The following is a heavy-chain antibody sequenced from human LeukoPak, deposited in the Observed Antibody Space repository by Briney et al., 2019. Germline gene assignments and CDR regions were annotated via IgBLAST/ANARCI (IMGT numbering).Heavy chain of an antibody. CDR2: INWNGGST. V-gene: IGHV3-20*04. D-gene: IGHD1-26*01. CDR1: GFMFADYG. J-gene: IGHJ4*02. Sequence: EGSLRLSCAASGFMFADYGMTWVRQVPGKGLEWVSGINWNGGSTGYVDSVKGRFTISRDNAKNALFLQMNNLRAEDTAFYYCARGEWDLRDWGQGTPVIVSS. CDR3: ARGEWDLRD.